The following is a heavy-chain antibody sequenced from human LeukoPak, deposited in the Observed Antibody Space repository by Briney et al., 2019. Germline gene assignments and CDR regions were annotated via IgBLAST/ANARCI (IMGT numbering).Heavy chain of an antibody. V-gene: IGHV4-59*01. CDR1: GASISSYY. CDR2: IYYSGDT. Sequence: SETLSLTCNVSGASISSYYWSWMRQPPGKGLEWIGYIYYSGDTDYNPSLRSRVTISVDTSKNRFSLKLSSVTAADTAVYYCARGRTWIDPWGQGTLVTVSA. J-gene: IGHJ5*02. CDR3: ARGRTWIDP.